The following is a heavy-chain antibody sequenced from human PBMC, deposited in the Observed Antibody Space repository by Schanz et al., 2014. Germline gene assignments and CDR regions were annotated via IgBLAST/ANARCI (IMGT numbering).Heavy chain of an antibody. CDR2: ISSSGTSI. CDR3: ARSRGFDSSFDF. V-gene: IGHV3-48*01. D-gene: IGHD5-12*01. J-gene: IGHJ4*02. Sequence: EVKLLESGGGLVQPGGSLRLSCAASGFTFITYTMNWVRQTPGKGLEWVSFISSSGTSIYYADSVKGRFTISRDNAKNSLYLQMNSLRAEDTAVYYCARSRGFDSSFDFWGRGTLVTVSS. CDR1: GFTFITYT.